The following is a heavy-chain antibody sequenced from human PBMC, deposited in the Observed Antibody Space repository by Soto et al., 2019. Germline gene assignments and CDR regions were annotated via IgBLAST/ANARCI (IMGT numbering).Heavy chain of an antibody. J-gene: IGHJ6*03. Sequence: PGGSLRLSCAASGFTFSSYSMNWVRQAPGKGLEWVSSISSSSSYIYYADSVKGRFTISRDNAKNSLYLQMNSLRAEDTAVYYSARGFWSGAVYYYYMDVWGKGTTVTVSS. CDR3: ARGFWSGAVYYYYMDV. CDR2: ISSSSSYI. V-gene: IGHV3-21*01. D-gene: IGHD3-3*01. CDR1: GFTFSSYS.